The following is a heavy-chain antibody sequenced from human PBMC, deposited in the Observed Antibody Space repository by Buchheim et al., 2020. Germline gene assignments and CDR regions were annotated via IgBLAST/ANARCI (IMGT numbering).Heavy chain of an antibody. CDR2: ISYDGSNK. CDR1: GFTFSSYG. Sequence: QVQLVESGGGVVQPGRSLRLSCAASGFTFSSYGMHWVRQAPGKGLEWVAVISYDGSNKYYADSVKGRFTISRDNSKKTLYVQMNSLRAEDTAGYHCAKGSHGGGPGGYSSGWFDYWGQGTL. D-gene: IGHD6-19*01. V-gene: IGHV3-30*18. CDR3: AKGSHGGGPGGYSSGWFDY. J-gene: IGHJ4*02.